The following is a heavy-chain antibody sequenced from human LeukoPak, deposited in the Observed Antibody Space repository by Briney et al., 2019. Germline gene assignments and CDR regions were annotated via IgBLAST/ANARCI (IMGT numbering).Heavy chain of an antibody. J-gene: IGHJ4*02. D-gene: IGHD3-3*01. V-gene: IGHV3-23*01. CDR1: GFTFSSYA. CDR3: AKALYYDFWSGYPVNY. Sequence: GGSLRLSCAASGFTFSSYAMSWVRQAPGKGLEWVSAISGSGGSTYYADSVKGRFTISRDNSKNTLYLQMNSLRAEDTAVYYCAKALYYDFWSGYPVNYWGQGTLVTVSS. CDR2: ISGSGGST.